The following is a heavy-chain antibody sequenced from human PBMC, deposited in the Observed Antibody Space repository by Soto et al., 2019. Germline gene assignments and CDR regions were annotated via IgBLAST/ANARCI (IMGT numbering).Heavy chain of an antibody. CDR1: GYTFTSYG. J-gene: IGHJ6*02. CDR2: ISAYNGNT. D-gene: IGHD6-13*01. CDR3: ARIGMVPSYGMDV. Sequence: SVNGDCKASGYTFTSYGISWGRQTSGQGLEWMGWISAYNGNTNYAQKLQGRVTMTTDTSTSTAYMELRSLRSDDTAVYSCARIGMVPSYGMDVWGQGTTVTVSS. V-gene: IGHV1-18*01.